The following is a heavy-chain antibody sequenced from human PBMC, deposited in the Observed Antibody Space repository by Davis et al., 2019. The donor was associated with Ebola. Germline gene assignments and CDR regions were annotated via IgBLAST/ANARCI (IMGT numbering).Heavy chain of an antibody. Sequence: GESLKISCAVSGFSVDVFNMNWVRQIPGKGLQWVSVIYADDQIHYSDSVKGRFTVFRDISQNTLYLQMNSLRVDDTAVYFCARDGRGSAAKAFDMWGQGTMVTVSS. V-gene: IGHV3-53*01. CDR2: IYADDQI. D-gene: IGHD3-10*01. CDR3: ARDGRGSAAKAFDM. CDR1: GFSVDVFN. J-gene: IGHJ3*02.